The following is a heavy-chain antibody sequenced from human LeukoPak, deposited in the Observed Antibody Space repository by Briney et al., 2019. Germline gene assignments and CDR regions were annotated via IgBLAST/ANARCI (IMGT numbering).Heavy chain of an antibody. Sequence: GGSLRLSCAASGFTFSSYGMHWVRQAPGKGLEWVAVISYDGSNKYYADSVKGRFTISRDNSKNTLYLQMNSLRAEDTAVYYCAKGSRGIAVAGILTHFDYWSQGTLVTVSS. V-gene: IGHV3-30*18. CDR1: GFTFSSYG. D-gene: IGHD6-19*01. CDR3: AKGSRGIAVAGILTHFDY. CDR2: ISYDGSNK. J-gene: IGHJ4*02.